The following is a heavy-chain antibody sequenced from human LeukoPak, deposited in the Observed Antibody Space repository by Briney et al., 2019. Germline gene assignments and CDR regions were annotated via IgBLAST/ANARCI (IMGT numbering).Heavy chain of an antibody. CDR1: GGSISSSSYY. V-gene: IGHV4-39*07. J-gene: IGHJ4*02. CDR3: ARPSGSYYYFDY. D-gene: IGHD1-26*01. CDR2: IYYSGST. Sequence: SSETLSLTCTVSGGSISSSSYYWGWIRQPPGKGLEWIGSIYYSGSTYYTPSLKSRVTISVDTSKNQFSLRLSSVTAADTAVYYCARPSGSYYYFDYWGQGTLVTVSS.